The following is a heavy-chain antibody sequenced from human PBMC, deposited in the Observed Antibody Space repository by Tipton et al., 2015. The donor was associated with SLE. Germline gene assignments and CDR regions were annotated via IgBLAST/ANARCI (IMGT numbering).Heavy chain of an antibody. CDR1: GFTVSNYA. J-gene: IGHJ4*02. CDR3: VKVPRPSSTYYDFWGGYFFFDY. CDR2: ITSNGEST. D-gene: IGHD3-3*01. V-gene: IGHV3-64*04. Sequence: SLRLSCSASGFTVSNYAIHWVRQTPGKGLEYVSAITSNGESTYYADSVKGRFTISRDNSKNTLYLQMNSLRAEDTAVYYCVKVPRPSSTYYDFWGGYFFFDYWGQGALVTVSS.